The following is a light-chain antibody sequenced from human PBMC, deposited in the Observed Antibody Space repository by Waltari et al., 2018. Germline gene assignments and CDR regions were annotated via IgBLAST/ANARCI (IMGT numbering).Light chain of an antibody. J-gene: IGLJ3*02. V-gene: IGLV1-47*01. CDR2: RNN. Sequence: SALPHPPSASATPGRRVTISCSGRSSHIGGHHVYWYQQLPGTAPKLLIYRNNQRPSGVPDRFSGSKSGTSASLAISGLRSEDEADYYCAAWDDSLSGWVFGGGTKLTVL. CDR1: SSHIGGHH. CDR3: AAWDDSLSGWV.